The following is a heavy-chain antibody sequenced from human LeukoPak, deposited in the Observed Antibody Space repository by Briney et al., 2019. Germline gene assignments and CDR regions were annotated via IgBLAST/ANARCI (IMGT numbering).Heavy chain of an antibody. CDR1: GFTSSSYA. J-gene: IGHJ3*02. CDR3: AGVYCSGGSTLDDAFDI. Sequence: GGSLRLSCAASGFTSSSYAMHWVRQAPGKGLEWVSSISSSSSYIYYADSVKGRFTISRDNAKNSLYLQMNSLRAEDTAVYYCAGVYCSGGSTLDDAFDIWGQGTMVTVSS. CDR2: ISSSSSYI. V-gene: IGHV3-21*01. D-gene: IGHD2-15*01.